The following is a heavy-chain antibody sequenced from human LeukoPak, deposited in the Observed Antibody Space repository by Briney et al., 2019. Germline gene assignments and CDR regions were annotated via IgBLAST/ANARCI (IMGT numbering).Heavy chain of an antibody. Sequence: GGSLRLSCAASGFTFSSYAMHWVRQAPGKGLEWVAVISYDGSNKYYADSVKGRFTISRDNSKNTLYLQMNSLRAEDTAVYYCARDHSSSWYSEYAFDIWGQGTMVTVSS. CDR1: GFTFSSYA. CDR3: ARDHSSSWYSEYAFDI. CDR2: ISYDGSNK. V-gene: IGHV3-30-3*01. J-gene: IGHJ3*02. D-gene: IGHD6-13*01.